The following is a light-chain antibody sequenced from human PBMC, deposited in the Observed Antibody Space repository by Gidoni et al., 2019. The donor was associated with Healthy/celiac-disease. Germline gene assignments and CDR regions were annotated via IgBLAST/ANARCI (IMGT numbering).Light chain of an antibody. CDR2: AAS. J-gene: IGKJ4*01. Sequence: DIQMTQSPSSLSASVGDRVTITCRASQGISNYLAWYQQKPGKVPKLLIYAASTLKSGVPSRFSGSVSGTDFTLTISSLQPEDVATYYCQKYNSAPLTFGGGTKVEIK. V-gene: IGKV1-27*01. CDR1: QGISNY. CDR3: QKYNSAPLT.